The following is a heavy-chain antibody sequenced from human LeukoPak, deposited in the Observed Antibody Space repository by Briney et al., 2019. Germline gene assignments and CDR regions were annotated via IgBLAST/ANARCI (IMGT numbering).Heavy chain of an antibody. Sequence: GGSLRLSCAASGFTFSSYAMSWVRQAPGKGLEWVSDINGSGGSTYYAYSVRGRFTISRDNSKNTLYLQMNSLRAEDTAVYYCAKDRESTIFGVAILTQNTDYWGQGTLVTVSS. J-gene: IGHJ4*02. CDR1: GFTFSSYA. V-gene: IGHV3-23*01. D-gene: IGHD3-3*01. CDR3: AKDRESTIFGVAILTQNTDY. CDR2: INGSGGST.